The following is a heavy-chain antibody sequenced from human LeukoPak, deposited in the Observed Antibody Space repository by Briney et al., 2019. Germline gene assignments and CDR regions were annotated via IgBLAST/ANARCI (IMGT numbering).Heavy chain of an antibody. Sequence: AGTLRLSCAASGFTFNNFWMHWVRQAPGKGLVWVSRISKDGSTTNYADSVKGRFTISRDNAKNTLYLQMNSLTAEDTALYYCARGASSGYRIDYWGQGTLVTVSS. CDR1: GFTFNNFW. J-gene: IGHJ4*02. CDR2: ISKDGSTT. CDR3: ARGASSGYRIDY. V-gene: IGHV3-74*01. D-gene: IGHD5-18*01.